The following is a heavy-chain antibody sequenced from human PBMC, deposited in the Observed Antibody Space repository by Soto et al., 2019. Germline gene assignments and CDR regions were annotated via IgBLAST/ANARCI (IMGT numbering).Heavy chain of an antibody. Sequence: PGGSLRLSCAAPGFTFSSYWMSWVRQAPGKGLEWVANIKQDGSDKYYVDSVKGRFTISRDNAKNSLYLQMNSLRAEDTSVYYCARGATPRYSSSWPDWGQGTLVTV. CDR2: IKQDGSDK. D-gene: IGHD6-13*01. J-gene: IGHJ4*02. CDR1: GFTFSSYW. CDR3: ARGATPRYSSSWPD. V-gene: IGHV3-7*01.